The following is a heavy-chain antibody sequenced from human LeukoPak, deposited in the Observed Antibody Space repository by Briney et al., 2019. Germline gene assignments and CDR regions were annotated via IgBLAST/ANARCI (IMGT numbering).Heavy chain of an antibody. CDR1: GHTIIDYY. D-gene: IGHD3-3*01. J-gene: IGHJ6*02. CDR2: INPKSGGT. Sequence: EASVKVSCKASGHTIIDYYMHWVRQAPGQGLEWMGWINPKSGGTTYAQKFQGRVTMTRDTSISTAYMELSRLRSDDTAVYYCARRLYYDFWSLDVWGQGTTATVSS. CDR3: ARRLYYDFWSLDV. V-gene: IGHV1-2*02.